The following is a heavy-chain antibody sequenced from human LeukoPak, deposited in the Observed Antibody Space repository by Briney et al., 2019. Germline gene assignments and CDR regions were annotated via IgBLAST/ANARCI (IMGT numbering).Heavy chain of an antibody. V-gene: IGHV1-18*01. Sequence: ASVKVSCKASGYTFTSYGISWVRQAPEQGLEWMGWISAYNGNTNYAQKLQGRVTMTTDTSTSTAYMELRSLRSDDTAVYYCARGDADTATNWFDPWGQGTLVTVSS. CDR2: ISAYNGNT. J-gene: IGHJ5*02. D-gene: IGHD5-18*01. CDR1: GYTFTSYG. CDR3: ARGDADTATNWFDP.